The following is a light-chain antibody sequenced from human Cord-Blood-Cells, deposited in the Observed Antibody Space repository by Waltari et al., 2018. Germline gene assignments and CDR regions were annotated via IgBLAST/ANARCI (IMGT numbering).Light chain of an antibody. CDR2: DAS. V-gene: IGKV3-11*01. J-gene: IGKJ4*01. CDR3: QQRSNWPPLT. Sequence: EIVLTQSPATLSLSPGERATLSCRPSQSVSSYLAWYQQKPGQAPRLLIYDASNRATGIPARCSGSGSGTDFTLTISSLEPEDFAVYYCQQRSNWPPLTFGGGTKVEIK. CDR1: QSVSSY.